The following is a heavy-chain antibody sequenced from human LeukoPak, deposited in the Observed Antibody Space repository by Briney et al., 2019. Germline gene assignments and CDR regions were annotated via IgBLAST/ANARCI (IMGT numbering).Heavy chain of an antibody. J-gene: IGHJ4*02. Sequence: SETLSLTCTVSGGSISSYYWSWIRQPPGKGLEWIAYISDIGSTNYNPSLKSRVTISLDTSKNQFSLKLSSATAADTAVYYCAGHHPRNTVDFWGQGTLVTVSS. CDR2: ISDIGST. D-gene: IGHD2-8*02. CDR1: GGSISSYY. CDR3: AGHHPRNTVDF. V-gene: IGHV4-59*08.